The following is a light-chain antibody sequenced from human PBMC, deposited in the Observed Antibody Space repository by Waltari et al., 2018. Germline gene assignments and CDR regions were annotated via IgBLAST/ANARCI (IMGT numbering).Light chain of an antibody. CDR1: QSVDNN. Sequence: EIVLTQSPAPLSLSPGESATLSCRTSQSVDNNLAWYQQKPGQAPRLFIYDASNRATGIPARFSGSGSGTDFSLTINSLEPEDFAVYYCQQRRHWPVTFGQGTKLEIK. J-gene: IGKJ2*01. CDR3: QQRRHWPVT. V-gene: IGKV3-11*01. CDR2: DAS.